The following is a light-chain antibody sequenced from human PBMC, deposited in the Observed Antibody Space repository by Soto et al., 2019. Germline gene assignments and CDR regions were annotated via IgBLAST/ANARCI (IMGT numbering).Light chain of an antibody. J-gene: IGKJ3*01. CDR1: QSVSSSY. CDR2: VAS. CDR3: QQYGSSPPVT. Sequence: EMVLTQSPGTLSLSPGERATLSCRASQSVSSSYLAWYQQTPGQAPRLLIYVASSRATGIPHRFSGSGSGTDFTPTTSSLQPEDVAVYYCQQYGSSPPVTFGPGTKVDIK. V-gene: IGKV3-20*01.